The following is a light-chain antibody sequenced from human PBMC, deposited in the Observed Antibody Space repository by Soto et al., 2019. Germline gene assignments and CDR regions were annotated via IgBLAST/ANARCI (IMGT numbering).Light chain of an antibody. CDR2: AAS. V-gene: IGKV3-15*01. J-gene: IGKJ5*01. CDR1: QSISIN. Sequence: EIVLTQSPDTLSLSPGERATLSCRASQSISINLAWYQQKPGQAPRLLIYAASNRATGVPARFSGSWSGTEFTLTISSLQSEDFAVYYCQQYNNWITFGQGTRLEI. CDR3: QQYNNWIT.